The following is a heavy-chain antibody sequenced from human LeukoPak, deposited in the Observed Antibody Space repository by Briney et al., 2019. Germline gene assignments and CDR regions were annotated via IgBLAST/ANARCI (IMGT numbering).Heavy chain of an antibody. CDR3: ATSGSLRQPFDY. CDR2: IGTSSTTI. J-gene: IGHJ4*02. Sequence: AGGSLRLSCAASGFTFSSYTMNWVRQPPGKGLEWVSNIGTSSTTIYYADSVKGRFTISRDNAKNSLYLQMNSLRAEDTAVYYCATSGSLRQPFDYWGQGTLVTVSS. V-gene: IGHV3-48*04. CDR1: GFTFSSYT. D-gene: IGHD1-26*01.